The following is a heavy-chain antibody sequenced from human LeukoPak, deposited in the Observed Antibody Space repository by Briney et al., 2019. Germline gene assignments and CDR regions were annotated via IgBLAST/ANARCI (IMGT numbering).Heavy chain of an antibody. J-gene: IGHJ4*02. CDR2: IDGRGVDI. D-gene: IGHD1-1*01. CDR3: AKDRAGTPWAD. V-gene: IGHV3-23*01. Sequence: GSLRLSCAASGFTFSTYTMTWVRQAPGKGLECVSTIDGRGVDIYYAGSVKGRFTISRDNSRNAIYLQMNSLRAEDTAFYYCAKDRAGTPWADWGQGTLVTVSS. CDR1: GFTFSTYT.